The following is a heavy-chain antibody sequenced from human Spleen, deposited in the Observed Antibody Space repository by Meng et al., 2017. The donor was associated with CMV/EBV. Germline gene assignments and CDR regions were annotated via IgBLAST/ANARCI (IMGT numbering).Heavy chain of an antibody. V-gene: IGHV3-74*01. CDR2: INSDGSST. CDR1: GFTFSSYW. CDR3: ARLLSGSYSGVDY. D-gene: IGHD1-26*01. J-gene: IGHJ4*02. Sequence: GGSLRLSCAASGFTFSSYWMSWVRQVPGKGLMWVSRINSDGSSTSYADSVKGRFTISRDNAKNTLYLQMNSLRAEDTAVYYCARLLSGSYSGVDYWGQGTLVTVSS.